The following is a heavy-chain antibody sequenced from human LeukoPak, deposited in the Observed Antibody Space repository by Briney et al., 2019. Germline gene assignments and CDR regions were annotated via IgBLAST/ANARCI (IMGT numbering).Heavy chain of an antibody. V-gene: IGHV4-39*01. D-gene: IGHD3-10*01. CDR3: SRLNYYGSGTP. CDR1: GGSISSSSYY. Sequence: SETLSLTCTVSGGSISSSSYYWGWIRQPPGKGLEWIGSIYYSGSTYYNPSLKSRVTISVDTSKNQFSLKLRSVTAADTAVFYCSRLNYYGSGTPWGQGTLVTVSS. J-gene: IGHJ5*02. CDR2: IYYSGST.